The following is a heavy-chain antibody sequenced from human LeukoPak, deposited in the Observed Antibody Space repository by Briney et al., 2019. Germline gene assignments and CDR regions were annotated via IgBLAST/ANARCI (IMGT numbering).Heavy chain of an antibody. CDR2: IYSSGNT. CDR3: ATMTTVIMGGYHYGMDV. CDR1: GFTVSSNY. J-gene: IGHJ6*02. D-gene: IGHD4-17*01. V-gene: IGHV3-53*01. Sequence: PGGSLRLSCAASGFTVSSNYMSWVRQAPGKGLEWVSIIYSSGNTYYADSVKGRFTISRDNSKNTLYLQMNSLRAEDTAVYYCATMTTVIMGGYHYGMDVWGQGTTVTVSS.